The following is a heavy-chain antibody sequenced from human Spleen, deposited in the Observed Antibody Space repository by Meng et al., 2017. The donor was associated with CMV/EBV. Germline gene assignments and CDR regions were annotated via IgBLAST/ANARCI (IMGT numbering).Heavy chain of an antibody. V-gene: IGHV3-21*01. Sequence: GESLKISCAGSGFTFSNYEINWVRQAPGKGLEWVSSISSSSSYIYYADSVKGRFTISRNNAENSLYLQMSSLRAEDTAVYYCARAQVYYFDSWGQGTLVTVSS. CDR1: GFTFSNYE. CDR3: ARAQVYYFDS. CDR2: ISSSSSYI. D-gene: IGHD2-8*01. J-gene: IGHJ4*02.